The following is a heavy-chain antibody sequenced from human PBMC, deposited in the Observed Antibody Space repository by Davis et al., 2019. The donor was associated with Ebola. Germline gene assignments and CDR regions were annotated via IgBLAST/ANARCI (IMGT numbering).Heavy chain of an antibody. CDR2: INHSGST. V-gene: IGHV4-39*01. Sequence: MPSETLSLTCPVSGGSISSSSYYWSWIRQPPGKGLEWIGEINHSGSTNYNPSLKSRVTISVDTSKNQFSLKLSSVTAADTAVYYCARDRIAAATGGFDPWGQGTLVTVSS. J-gene: IGHJ5*02. D-gene: IGHD6-13*01. CDR1: GGSISSSSYY. CDR3: ARDRIAAATGGFDP.